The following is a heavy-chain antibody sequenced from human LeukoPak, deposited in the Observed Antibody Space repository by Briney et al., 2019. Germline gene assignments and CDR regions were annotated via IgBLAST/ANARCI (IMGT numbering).Heavy chain of an antibody. CDR1: GFTFSSYA. CDR2: ISGSGGST. CDR3: AKDFRPYYDILTGYRPGNAFDI. V-gene: IGHV3-23*01. D-gene: IGHD3-9*01. Sequence: PGGSLRLSCAASGFTFSSYAMSWVRQAPGKGLEWVSAISGSGGSTYYADSVKGRFTISRDNSKITLYLQMNSLRAEGTAVYYCAKDFRPYYDILTGYRPGNAFDIWGQGTMVTVSS. J-gene: IGHJ3*02.